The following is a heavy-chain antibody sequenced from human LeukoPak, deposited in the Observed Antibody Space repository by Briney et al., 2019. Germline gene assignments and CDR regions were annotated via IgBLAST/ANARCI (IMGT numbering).Heavy chain of an antibody. CDR3: AKVFGAANYDY. CDR2: ISYDGSNK. CDR1: GFTFSSYG. Sequence: GRSLRLSCAASGFTFSSYGMHWVRQAPGKGLEWVAVISYDGSNKYYADSVKGRFTISRDNSKNTLYLQMNSLRAEDTAVYYCAKVFGAANYDYWGQGTLVTVSS. V-gene: IGHV3-30*18. D-gene: IGHD6-25*01. J-gene: IGHJ4*02.